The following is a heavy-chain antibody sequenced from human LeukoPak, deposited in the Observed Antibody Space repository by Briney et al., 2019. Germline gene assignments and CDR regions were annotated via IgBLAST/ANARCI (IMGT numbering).Heavy chain of an antibody. D-gene: IGHD4-23*01. Sequence: GASVKVSCKASGYTFSSNDINWVRQATGQGLEWMGWMSPNSDNTGYAQKFQGRVTFTRDTSISTAYMELRSLTSEDTAVYYCARDYGGSSGWFDPWGQGTLVTVSS. V-gene: IGHV1-8*01. CDR1: GYTFSSND. J-gene: IGHJ5*02. CDR3: ARDYGGSSGWFDP. CDR2: MSPNSDNT.